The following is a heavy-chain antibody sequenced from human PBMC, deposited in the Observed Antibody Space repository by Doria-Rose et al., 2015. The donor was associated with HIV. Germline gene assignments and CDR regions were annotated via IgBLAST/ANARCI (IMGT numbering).Heavy chain of an antibody. CDR2: IFSDDVR. V-gene: IGHV2-26*01. J-gene: IGHJ4*02. D-gene: IGHD6-13*01. Sequence: ESGPVLVKPTETLTLTCTVSGVSLSSPGMGVSRIRQPPGKALEWLANIFSDDVRSYKTSLKSRLTISRGTSKSQVVLTMTDMDPVDTATYYCARIKSSRWYHKYYFDSWGRGTLVIVSA. CDR1: GVSLSSPGMG. CDR3: ARIKSSRWYHKYYFDS.